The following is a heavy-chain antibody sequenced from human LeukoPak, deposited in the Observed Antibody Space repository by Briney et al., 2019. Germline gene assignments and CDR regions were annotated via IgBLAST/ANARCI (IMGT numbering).Heavy chain of an antibody. CDR2: ISSSSTYI. Sequence: PGGSLRLSCAASGFTFSTYTMNWVRQAPGEGLEWVSSISSSSTYIYYADSVKGRFTISRDNAKSSLYLQMNSLRAEDTAVYYCARDQGDNYDSSGYYPYWGQGTLVSVSS. V-gene: IGHV3-21*01. CDR1: GFTFSTYT. D-gene: IGHD3-22*01. CDR3: ARDQGDNYDSSGYYPY. J-gene: IGHJ4*02.